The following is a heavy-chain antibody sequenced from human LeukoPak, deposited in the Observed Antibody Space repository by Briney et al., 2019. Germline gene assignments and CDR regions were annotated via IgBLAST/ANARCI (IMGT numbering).Heavy chain of an antibody. Sequence: GGSLRLSCAASGFTFSGYWMSWVRQAPGKGLEWVANIKQDGTEKDYVDSVKGRFIISRDNAKNSLYLQMNSLRAEDTAVYYCVRGHGWFDPWGQGTLVTVSS. CDR3: VRGHGWFDP. CDR2: IKQDGTEK. J-gene: IGHJ5*02. CDR1: GFTFSGYW. V-gene: IGHV3-7*01.